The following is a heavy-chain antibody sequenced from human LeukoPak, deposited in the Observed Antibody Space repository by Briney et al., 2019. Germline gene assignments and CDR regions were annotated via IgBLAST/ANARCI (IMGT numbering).Heavy chain of an antibody. Sequence: GGSLRLSCAASGFTFSSYEMNWVRQAPGKGLEWVSYNSSSGSTIYYADSVKGRFTISRDNAKNSLYLQMNSLRAEDTAVYYCAELGITMIGGVWGKGTTVTISP. V-gene: IGHV3-48*03. CDR3: AELGITMIGGV. D-gene: IGHD3-10*02. CDR2: NSSSGSTI. J-gene: IGHJ6*04. CDR1: GFTFSSYE.